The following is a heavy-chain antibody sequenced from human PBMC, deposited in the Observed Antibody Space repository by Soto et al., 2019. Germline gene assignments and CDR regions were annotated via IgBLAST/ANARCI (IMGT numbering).Heavy chain of an antibody. CDR3: ARHSNRNYGLYYFEY. CDR1: YGSVSSYY. V-gene: IGHV4-59*08. J-gene: IGHJ4*02. Sequence: SETLSLTCPFSYGSVSSYYLSWILKSPGKGLEWIGYIYYSGSTKYKPSLKSRVTISVDTSKNQFSLKVSSATAADTAVYYCARHSNRNYGLYYFEYWGLGALVTVSS. D-gene: IGHD4-4*01. CDR2: IYYSGST.